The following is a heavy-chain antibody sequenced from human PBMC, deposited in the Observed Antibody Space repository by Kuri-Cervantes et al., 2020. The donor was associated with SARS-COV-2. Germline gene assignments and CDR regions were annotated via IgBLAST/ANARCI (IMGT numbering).Heavy chain of an antibody. CDR2: IFHDGST. Sequence: GSLRLSCVVSGGAINTYNWWTWVRQPPGKGLQWIGDIFHDGSTKFNPSLSLRGRVTMSLDKSKNHFSLNLTSVTAADTAVYYCARESTYTFDIWGQGTLVTVSS. CDR3: ARESTYTFDI. D-gene: IGHD2-2*02. CDR1: GGAINTYNW. V-gene: IGHV4-4*02. J-gene: IGHJ3*02.